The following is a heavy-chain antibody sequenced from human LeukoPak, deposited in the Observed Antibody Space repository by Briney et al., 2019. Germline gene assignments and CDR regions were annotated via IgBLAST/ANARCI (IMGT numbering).Heavy chain of an antibody. J-gene: IGHJ4*02. CDR1: GGTFSSYA. CDR3: ARGRYFDWPWGNYFDY. Sequence: ASVKVSCKASGGTFSSYAISWVRQAPGQGLEWMGRIIPIFGTANYAQKFQGRVTITTDESTSTAYMELSSLRSEDTAVYYCARGRYFDWPWGNYFDYWGQGTLVTVFS. D-gene: IGHD3-9*01. CDR2: IIPIFGTA. V-gene: IGHV1-69*05.